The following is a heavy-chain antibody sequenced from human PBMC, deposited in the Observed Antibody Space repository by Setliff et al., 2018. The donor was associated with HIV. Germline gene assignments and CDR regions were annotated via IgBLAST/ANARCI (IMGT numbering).Heavy chain of an antibody. D-gene: IGHD3-10*01. J-gene: IGHJ4*02. Sequence: SETLSLTCIISDGSISNYYWSWFRQTPGKGLEWIGHIYYSGRTNYNPSLNSRVTISIDTSKNHFSLKLTSVTAADTAIYYCARDRALRFSKSPSFNYFDVWGQGALVTVSS. CDR1: DGSISNYY. CDR2: IYYSGRT. V-gene: IGHV4-59*01. CDR3: ARDRALRFSKSPSFNYFDV.